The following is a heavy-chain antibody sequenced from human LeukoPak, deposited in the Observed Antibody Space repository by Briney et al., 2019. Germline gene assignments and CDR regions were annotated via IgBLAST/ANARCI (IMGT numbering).Heavy chain of an antibody. Sequence: ASVKVSCKASGYTFTSYGISWVRQAPGQGLEWMGWISAHNGNTNYAQKLQGRVTMTTDTSTSTAYMELRSLRSDDTAVYYCAVNIAAAGDNWFDPWGQGTLVTVSS. J-gene: IGHJ5*02. CDR1: GYTFTSYG. CDR3: AVNIAAAGDNWFDP. D-gene: IGHD6-13*01. CDR2: ISAHNGNT. V-gene: IGHV1-18*04.